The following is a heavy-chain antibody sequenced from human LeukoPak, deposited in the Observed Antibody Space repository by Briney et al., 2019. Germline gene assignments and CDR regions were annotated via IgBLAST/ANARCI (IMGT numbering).Heavy chain of an antibody. CDR1: GYTFTNYG. J-gene: IGHJ5*02. CDR2: ISTYSDNT. D-gene: IGHD3-9*01. Sequence: ASVKVSCKASGYTFTNYGISWVRQAPGQGLEWMGWISTYSDNTNYAQKVQGRVTMTTDTSTSTAYMELRSLRSDDTTVYYCARSLEGVSRFFDWSENWFDPWGQGTLVTVSS. CDR3: ARSLEGVSRFFDWSENWFDP. V-gene: IGHV1-18*01.